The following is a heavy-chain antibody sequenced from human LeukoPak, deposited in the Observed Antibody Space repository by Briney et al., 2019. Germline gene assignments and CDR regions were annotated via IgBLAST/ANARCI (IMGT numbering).Heavy chain of an antibody. CDR2: ISGSGGST. Sequence: GGSLRLSCAASGFTFSSYGMSWVRQAPGKGLEWVSVISGSGGSTYYADSVKGRFTISRDNSKNTLYLQMNSLRVEDTAVYYCARDGEYYDSSGSYFDYWGQGTAVTVSS. CDR1: GFTFSSYG. J-gene: IGHJ4*02. V-gene: IGHV3-23*01. CDR3: ARDGEYYDSSGSYFDY. D-gene: IGHD3-22*01.